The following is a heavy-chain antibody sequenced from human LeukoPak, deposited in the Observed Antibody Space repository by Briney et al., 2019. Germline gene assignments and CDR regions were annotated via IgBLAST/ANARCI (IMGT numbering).Heavy chain of an antibody. V-gene: IGHV4-4*07. J-gene: IGHJ4*02. CDR3: ARELGYCSGGSCYPKYYFDY. CDR2: IYTSGST. CDR1: SGSISSYY. D-gene: IGHD2-15*01. Sequence: PSETLSLTCTVSSGSISSYYWSWIRQPAGKGLEWIGRIYTSGSTNYNPSLKSRVTMSVDTSKNQFSLKLSSVTAADTAVYYCARELGYCSGGSCYPKYYFDYWGQGTLVTVSS.